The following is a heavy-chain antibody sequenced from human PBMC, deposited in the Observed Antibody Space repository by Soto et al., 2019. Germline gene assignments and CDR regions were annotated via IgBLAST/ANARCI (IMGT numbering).Heavy chain of an antibody. Sequence: QVQLVQSGAEVKKPGASVKVSCKASGYTFTGYYMHWVRQAPGQGLERMGWINTNSGGTNYAQKFQGRVTMTRDTSISTAYMELSRLRSDDTAVYYCARDQYYYGSGSYQPYDYWGQGTLVTVSS. V-gene: IGHV1-2*02. CDR2: INTNSGGT. CDR3: ARDQYYYGSGSYQPYDY. CDR1: GYTFTGYY. D-gene: IGHD3-10*01. J-gene: IGHJ4*02.